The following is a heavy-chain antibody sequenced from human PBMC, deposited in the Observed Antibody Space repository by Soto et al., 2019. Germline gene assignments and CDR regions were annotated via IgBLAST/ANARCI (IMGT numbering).Heavy chain of an antibody. Sequence: EPLKICSKGAGGRFVDYWITWVRKKTGKGLEWMGRIDPSDSQTYYSPSFRGHVTISATKSITTVFLQWSSLRASDTAMYYCARQIYDSDTGPNFQYYFDSWAQGTPLTVSS. V-gene: IGHV5-10-1*01. CDR1: GGRFVDYW. D-gene: IGHD3-22*01. CDR2: IDPSDSQT. CDR3: ARQIYDSDTGPNFQYYFDS. J-gene: IGHJ4*02.